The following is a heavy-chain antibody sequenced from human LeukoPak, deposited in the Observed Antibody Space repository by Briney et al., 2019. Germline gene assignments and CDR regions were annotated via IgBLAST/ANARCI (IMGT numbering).Heavy chain of an antibody. J-gene: IGHJ4*02. CDR2: ISAYNGNT. D-gene: IGHD2-2*02. V-gene: IGHV1-18*01. Sequence: ASVKVSCKASGYTFTSYGISWVRQAPGQGLEWMGWISAYNGNTNYAQKLQGRVTMTTDTSTSTAYMELRSLRSDDTAVYYCARARSHYCSSTSCYTGVGYWGQGTLVTVSS. CDR1: GYTFTSYG. CDR3: ARARSHYCSSTSCYTGVGY.